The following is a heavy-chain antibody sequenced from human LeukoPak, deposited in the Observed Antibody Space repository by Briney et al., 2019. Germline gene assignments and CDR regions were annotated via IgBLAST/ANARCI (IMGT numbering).Heavy chain of an antibody. D-gene: IGHD6-19*01. Sequence: ASVTVSCKASGGTFSSYAISWVRQAPGQGLEWMGGIIPIFGTANYAQKFQGRVTITADESTSTAYMELSSLRSEDTAVYYCARAVAGPEGRYFDYWGQGTLVTVSS. CDR2: IIPIFGTA. J-gene: IGHJ4*02. V-gene: IGHV1-69*13. CDR3: ARAVAGPEGRYFDY. CDR1: GGTFSSYA.